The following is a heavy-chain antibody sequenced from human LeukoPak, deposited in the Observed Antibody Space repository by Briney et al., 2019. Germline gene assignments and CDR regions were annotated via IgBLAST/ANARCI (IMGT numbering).Heavy chain of an antibody. V-gene: IGHV4-39*07. J-gene: IGHJ4*02. D-gene: IGHD3-10*01. Sequence: SETLSLTCTVSGGSISSSSYYWGWIRQPPGKGLEWIGSIYYSGSTNYNPSLKSRVTISVDTSKNQFSLKLSSVTAADTAVYYCARVVPDGSGSYWGQGTLVTVSS. CDR2: IYYSGST. CDR1: GGSISSSSYY. CDR3: ARVVPDGSGSY.